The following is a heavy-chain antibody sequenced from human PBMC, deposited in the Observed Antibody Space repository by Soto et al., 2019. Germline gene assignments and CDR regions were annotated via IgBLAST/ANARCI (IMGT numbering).Heavy chain of an antibody. D-gene: IGHD2-2*01. CDR2: IYPGGSDT. Sequence: PGESLKISCTGVGYSFTSYWIGWVRQMPGKGLEWMGIIYPGGSDTRCSPSFQGQVTISADKSITTAYLQWSSLKASDTAMYYCARGYCTTTICDPWFDPWGQGTLVTVSS. CDR3: ARGYCTTTICDPWFDP. J-gene: IGHJ5*02. V-gene: IGHV5-51*01. CDR1: GYSFTSYW.